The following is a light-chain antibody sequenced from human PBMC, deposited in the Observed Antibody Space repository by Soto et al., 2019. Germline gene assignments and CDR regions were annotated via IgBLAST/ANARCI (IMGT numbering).Light chain of an antibody. CDR3: SAYTVSSTVV. Sequence: QSVLTQPAAVSGSPGQSITISCTGTYRDVGGYTFVSWYQQHPGKAPNLLIYEVTNRPSWVSNRFSGSKSGSTASLTISGLQGEDEADYYCSAYTVSSTVVIGSGTKVTV. J-gene: IGLJ1*01. CDR2: EVT. V-gene: IGLV2-14*01. CDR1: YRDVGGYTF.